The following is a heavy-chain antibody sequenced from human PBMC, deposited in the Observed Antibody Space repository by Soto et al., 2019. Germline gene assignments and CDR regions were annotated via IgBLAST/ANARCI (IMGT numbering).Heavy chain of an antibody. CDR3: AWRVSSSWRTPWFDP. V-gene: IGHV1-69*01. CDR1: GGTFSSYA. CDR2: IIPIFGTA. Sequence: QVQLVQSGAEVKKPGSSVKVSCKASGGTFSSYAISWVRQAPGQGLEWLGGIIPIFGTANYALKFQGRVTITADESTSTAYMELSRLRSEDTAVYYCAWRVSSSWRTPWFDPWGQGTLVTVSS. D-gene: IGHD6-13*01. J-gene: IGHJ5*02.